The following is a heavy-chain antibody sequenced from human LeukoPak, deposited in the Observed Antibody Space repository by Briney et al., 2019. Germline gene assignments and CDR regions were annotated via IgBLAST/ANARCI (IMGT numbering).Heavy chain of an antibody. CDR2: INPNSGGT. CDR3: ARAYCGSTNCPPGNY. V-gene: IGHV1-2*02. J-gene: IGHJ4*02. Sequence: ASVKVSCKASGYTFTNYHLNWVRQAPGQGLEWMGWINPNSGGTNYAQKFQGRVTMTRDTSISTAYMELSSLIYDDTAVYFCARAYCGSTNCPPGNYWGQGTLVTVSS. CDR1: GYTFTNYH. D-gene: IGHD2-2*01.